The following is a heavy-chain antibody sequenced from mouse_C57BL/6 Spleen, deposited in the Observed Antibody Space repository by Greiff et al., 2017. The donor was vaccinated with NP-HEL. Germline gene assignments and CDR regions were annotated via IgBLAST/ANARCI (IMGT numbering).Heavy chain of an antibody. Sequence: EVKVVESGGGLVKPGGSLKLSCAASGFTFSSYAMSWVRQTPEKRLEWVATISDGGSYTYYPDNVKGRFTISRDNAKNNLYLQMSHLKSEDTAMYYCARDGGSYYYAMDYWGQGTSVTVSS. V-gene: IGHV5-4*01. D-gene: IGHD1-1*02. J-gene: IGHJ4*01. CDR3: ARDGGSYYYAMDY. CDR2: ISDGGSYT. CDR1: GFTFSSYA.